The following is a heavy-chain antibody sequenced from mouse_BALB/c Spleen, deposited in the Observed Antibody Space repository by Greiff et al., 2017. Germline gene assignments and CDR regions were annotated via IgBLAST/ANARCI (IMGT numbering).Heavy chain of an antibody. CDR2: ISYSGST. CDR3: ARDYDYDGPFDV. V-gene: IGHV3-2*02. J-gene: IGHJ1*01. Sequence: EVMLVESGPGLVKPSQSLSLTCTVTGYSITSDYAWNWIRQFPGNKLEWMGYISYSGSTSYNPSLKSRISITRDTSKNQFFLQLNSVTTEDTATYYCARDYDYDGPFDVWGAGTTVTVSA. CDR1: GYSITSDYA. D-gene: IGHD2-4*01.